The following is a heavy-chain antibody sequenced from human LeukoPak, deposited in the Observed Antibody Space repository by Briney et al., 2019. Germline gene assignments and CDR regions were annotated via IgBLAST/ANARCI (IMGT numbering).Heavy chain of an antibody. CDR1: GIIFSNYG. Sequence: GGSLRLSCTVSGIIFSNYGMSWVRQAPGKGLEWVSGISGSGAKTYYADSVKGRFSISRDNSKNTVHLQVNSLRGEDTAVYYCAKDIRGYSSGWPWFDYWGQGTLVTVSP. J-gene: IGHJ4*02. CDR3: AKDIRGYSSGWPWFDY. V-gene: IGHV3-23*01. D-gene: IGHD2-15*01. CDR2: ISGSGAKT.